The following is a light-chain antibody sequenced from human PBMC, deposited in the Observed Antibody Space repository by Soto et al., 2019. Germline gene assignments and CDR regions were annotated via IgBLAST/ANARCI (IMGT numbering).Light chain of an antibody. CDR3: CSYAGKV. J-gene: IGLJ1*01. CDR1: SSDLGSYNL. CDR2: EVS. V-gene: IGLV2-23*02. Sequence: QSGLTQPASGSGSPGKTITISCTGTSSDLGSYNLVSWYKQSPCKAPKRMIYEVSTRRSGVSNRFSGSTSGNTASLAIAGLAAEDEADYSCCSYAGKVFGTGTKVPVL.